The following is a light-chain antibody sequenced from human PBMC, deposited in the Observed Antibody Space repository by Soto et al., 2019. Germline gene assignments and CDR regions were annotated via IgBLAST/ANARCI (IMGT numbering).Light chain of an antibody. CDR2: GVS. CDR1: ETVFGSS. V-gene: IGKV3-20*01. CDR3: HYYGDSPPST. Sequence: EVVLTQSPDTLSLSPGERATLSCRASETVFGSSLAWYRQRPGQSPRLLIYGVSSRATGIADRFGGSGSGTDFTLTIIRLEPEDSAVYYCHYYGDSPPSTFGQGTKVEIK. J-gene: IGKJ2*01.